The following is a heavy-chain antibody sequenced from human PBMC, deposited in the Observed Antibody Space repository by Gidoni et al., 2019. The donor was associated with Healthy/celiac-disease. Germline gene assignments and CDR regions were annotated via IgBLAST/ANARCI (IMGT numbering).Heavy chain of an antibody. J-gene: IGHJ6*02. D-gene: IGHD6-13*01. V-gene: IGHV3-30-3*01. CDR2: ISYDGSNK. Sequence: QVQLVESGGGVVQPGRSLRLSCAASGFTLSSYAMPWVRQAPGKGLEWVAVISYDGSNKYYADSVKGRFTISRDNSKNTLYLQMNSLRAEDTAVYYCARDPPGPIAAAGPLYGMDVWGQGTTVTVSS. CDR1: GFTLSSYA. CDR3: ARDPPGPIAAAGPLYGMDV.